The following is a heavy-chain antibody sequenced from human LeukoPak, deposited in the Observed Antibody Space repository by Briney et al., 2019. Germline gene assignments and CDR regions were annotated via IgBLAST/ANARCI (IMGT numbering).Heavy chain of an antibody. D-gene: IGHD3-22*01. J-gene: IGHJ4*02. CDR3: ARDGGYYDSSGYYY. V-gene: IGHV4-30-2*01. CDR1: GGSISSGGYS. CDR2: IYHSGST. Sequence: PSETLSLTCAVSGGSISSGGYSWSWIRQPPGEGLEWIGYIYHSGSTYYNPSLKSRVTISVDRSKNQFSLKLSSVTAADTAVYYCARDGGYYDSSGYYYWGQGALVTVSS.